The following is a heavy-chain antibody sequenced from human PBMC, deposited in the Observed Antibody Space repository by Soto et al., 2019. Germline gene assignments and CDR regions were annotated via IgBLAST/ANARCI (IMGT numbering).Heavy chain of an antibody. CDR1: GSPFTSSG. J-gene: IGHJ5*02. CDR2: ISAYNGNT. CDR3: ARGAYSKTYNWFDP. V-gene: IGHV1-18*01. D-gene: IGHD3-16*01. Sequence: ASVKVSCKVSGSPFTSSGFSWGRQPLGQGLEWMGWISAYNGNTNYAQKLQGRVTMTTDTSTSTAYMELRSLRSDDTAVYYCARGAYSKTYNWFDPWGQGTLVTVSS.